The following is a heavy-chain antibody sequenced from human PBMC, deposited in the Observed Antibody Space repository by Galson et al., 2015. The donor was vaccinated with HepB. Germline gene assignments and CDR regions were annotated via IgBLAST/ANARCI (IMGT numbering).Heavy chain of an antibody. CDR1: GYTFTNHY. CDR2: IDPSDSYT. V-gene: IGHV5-10-1*01. Sequence: QSGAEVKKPGESLRISCTGSGYTFTNHYINWVRQMPGKGLEWMGRIDPSDSYTDYSPSFQGHVTISVDKSINTAYLQWNSLKASDTAMYFCARRGATIIMEFANWGQGTRVTVSS. D-gene: IGHD5-12*01. J-gene: IGHJ4*02. CDR3: ARRGATIIMEFAN.